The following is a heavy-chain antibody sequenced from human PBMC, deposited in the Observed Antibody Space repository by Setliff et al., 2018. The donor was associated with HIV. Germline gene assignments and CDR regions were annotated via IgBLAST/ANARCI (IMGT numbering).Heavy chain of an antibody. CDR2: IYTSGST. D-gene: IGHD3-22*01. CDR3: ARDHRDYYDSSGSPSGYFDY. J-gene: IGHJ4*02. CDR1: GGSISSYY. V-gene: IGHV4-4*08. Sequence: PSETLSLTCTVSGGSISSYYWSWIRQPPGKGLEWIGYIYTSGSTNYNPSLKSRVTISVDTSKNQFSLKLSSVTAADTAVYYCARDHRDYYDSSGSPSGYFDYWGQGTLVTVSS.